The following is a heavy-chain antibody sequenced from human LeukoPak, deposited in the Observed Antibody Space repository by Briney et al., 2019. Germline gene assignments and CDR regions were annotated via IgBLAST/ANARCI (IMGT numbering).Heavy chain of an antibody. V-gene: IGHV5-51*01. CDR1: GYSFATYW. CDR2: IYPGDSDT. CDR3: ARHTCSWSSEEY. Sequence: GGSLQISCKGSGYSFATYWIGWVRQMPGKGLEWMGVIYPGDSDTRYSPSFQGQVTISADKSISTAYLQWSSLKASDTAIYYCARHTCSWSSEEYWGQGTQVTVSS. D-gene: IGHD6-13*01. J-gene: IGHJ4*02.